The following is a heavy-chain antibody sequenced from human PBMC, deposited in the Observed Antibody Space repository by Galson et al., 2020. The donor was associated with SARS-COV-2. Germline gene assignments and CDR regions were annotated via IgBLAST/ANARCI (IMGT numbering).Heavy chain of an antibody. Sequence: GRSLRLHSAASGFMFSSYDMHWVRQPPGKGLEWVAVISYDGSDEYYADSVRGRVTISRDNSKSTLFLEMHSLGADDTGVYYCARGEALSAILPASQTIGFWGQGTLVTVTT. D-gene: IGHD6-25*01. V-gene: IGHV3-30*07. J-gene: IGHJ4*02. CDR1: GFMFSSYD. CDR2: ISYDGSDE. CDR3: ARGEALSAILPASQTIGF.